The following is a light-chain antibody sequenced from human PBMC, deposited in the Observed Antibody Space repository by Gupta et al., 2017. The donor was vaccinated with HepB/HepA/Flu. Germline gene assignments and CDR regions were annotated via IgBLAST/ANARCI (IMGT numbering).Light chain of an antibody. CDR1: QSVDSN. CDR2: GTS. CDR3: EQYNNWPFT. V-gene: IGKV3-15*01. J-gene: IGKJ2*01. Sequence: ELVMTQSPANLSVSPGGRATLSCRASQSVDSNYLAWYQQKPGQAPRLLIYGTSIRFTGVPARFSGSGSGTEFTLTISSLQSEDFAVYYCEQYNNWPFTFGQGTKLEIK.